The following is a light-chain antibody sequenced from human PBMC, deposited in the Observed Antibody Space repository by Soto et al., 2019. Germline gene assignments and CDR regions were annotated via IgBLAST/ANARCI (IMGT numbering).Light chain of an antibody. J-gene: IGLJ2*01. CDR3: SSYAGINNLV. CDR1: SSDVGGYNF. CDR2: EVN. V-gene: IGLV2-8*01. Sequence: QSALTQPPSASGSPGQSVTISCTGTSSDVGGYNFVSWYQQHPGKVPKLMIYEVNKRPSGVPDRFSGSKSGNTASLTVSGLQAEDEADYYCSSYAGINNLVFGGGTKLTVL.